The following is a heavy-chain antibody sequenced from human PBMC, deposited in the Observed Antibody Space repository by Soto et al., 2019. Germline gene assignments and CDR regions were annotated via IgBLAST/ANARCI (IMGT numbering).Heavy chain of an antibody. D-gene: IGHD7-27*01. CDR2: IKQDGSEK. V-gene: IGHV3-7*03. CDR3: VISTGKFYADFDY. J-gene: IGHJ4*02. Sequence: PGGSLRLSCAASGFTFSSYWMSWVRQAPGKGLEWVANIKQDGSEKYYVDSVKGRFTISRDNAKNSLYLQMNNLRPEDTALYYCVISTGKFYADFDYWGQGTQVTVSS. CDR1: GFTFSSYW.